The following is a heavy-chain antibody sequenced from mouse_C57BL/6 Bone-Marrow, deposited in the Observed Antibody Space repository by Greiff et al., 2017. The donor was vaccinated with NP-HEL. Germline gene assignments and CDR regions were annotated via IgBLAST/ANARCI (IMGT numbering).Heavy chain of an antibody. D-gene: IGHD1-1*01. CDR3: ASLYDYAMDY. CDR1: GYTFTSYW. J-gene: IGHJ4*01. CDR2: IDPSDSYT. Sequence: QVQLQQPGAELVKPGASVKLSCKASGYTFTSYWMQWVKQRPGQGLEWIGEIDPSDSYTNYNQQFKGNATLTVATSSSTAYMQLSSLTSEDCAVYYCASLYDYAMDYWGQGTSVTVSS. V-gene: IGHV1-50*01.